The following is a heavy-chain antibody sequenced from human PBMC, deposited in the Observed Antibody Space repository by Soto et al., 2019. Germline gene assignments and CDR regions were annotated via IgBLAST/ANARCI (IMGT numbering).Heavy chain of an antibody. D-gene: IGHD6-6*01. J-gene: IGHJ5*02. V-gene: IGHV1-2*02. CDR3: AKDLTRQLAYWLDP. CDR1: GFSFTGYY. Sequence: ASGKVSGKASGFSFTGYYIHWLRQAPGQGLEWMGWINAHSGGTEYAQKFQGRVTLTRDTSISTAYMTLSSLRSDDTAIYYCAKDLTRQLAYWLDPWGQGTQVPVSS. CDR2: INAHSGGT.